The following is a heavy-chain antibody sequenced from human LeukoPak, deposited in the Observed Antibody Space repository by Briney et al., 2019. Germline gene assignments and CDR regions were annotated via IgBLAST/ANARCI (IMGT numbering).Heavy chain of an antibody. CDR3: ARTAGYSSGWYQVHSTPYYYYGMDV. Sequence: GGSLRLSCAASGFTFSSYWMSWVRQAPGKGLEWVANIKQDGSEKYYVDSVKDRFTISRDNAKNSLYLQMNSLRAEDTAVYYCARTAGYSSGWYQVHSTPYYYYGMDVWGQGTTVTVSS. J-gene: IGHJ6*02. D-gene: IGHD6-19*01. CDR1: GFTFSSYW. CDR2: IKQDGSEK. V-gene: IGHV3-7*01.